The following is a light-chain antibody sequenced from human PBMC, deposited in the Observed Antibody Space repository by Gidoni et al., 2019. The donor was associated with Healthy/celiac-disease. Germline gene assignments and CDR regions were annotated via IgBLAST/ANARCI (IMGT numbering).Light chain of an antibody. V-gene: IGKV3-20*01. Sequence: EIVLTQSPGTLSLSPGERATLSCRASQSVSSNYLAWYQQKPGQGPRLLIYCASSRATGLPDKFSGSGSGTDFTLTISRLEPEDFAVYYCQQYGSSPLTFGGGTKVEIK. CDR3: QQYGSSPLT. J-gene: IGKJ4*01. CDR1: QSVSSNY. CDR2: CAS.